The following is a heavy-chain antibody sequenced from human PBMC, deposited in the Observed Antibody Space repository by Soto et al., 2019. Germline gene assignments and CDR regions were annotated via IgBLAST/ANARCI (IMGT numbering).Heavy chain of an antibody. CDR2: ISTVGSST. D-gene: IGHD2-2*01. CDR3: ARATGSNHPFDY. Sequence: EVQLVESGGGLFRLGGSLGPSFAAPGLPLITYWMHWVRKVPGKGLVWVSRISTVGSSTTYADSVKGRFTISRDNAKNTLYLQMNSLRAEDTAVYYCARATGSNHPFDYWGQGSLVTVSS. V-gene: IGHV3-74*01. J-gene: IGHJ4*02. CDR1: GLPLITYW.